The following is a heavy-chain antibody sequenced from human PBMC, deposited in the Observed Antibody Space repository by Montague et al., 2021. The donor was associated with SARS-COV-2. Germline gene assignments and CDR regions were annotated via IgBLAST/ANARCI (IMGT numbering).Heavy chain of an antibody. J-gene: IGHJ6*04. CDR3: AREAWFGDKTSASEYYGMDV. CDR1: GVVVLRRS. V-gene: IGHV4-4*07. CDR2: LLLEKNT. D-gene: IGHD3-10*01. Sequence: SETLSLTCTVSGVVVLRRSSEEHTSELQSHHDLVCRLLLEKNTNYNPSLTSRVTISVDTSKNQFSLKLSSVTAADTAVYYCAREAWFGDKTSASEYYGMDVWGKGATVTVSS.